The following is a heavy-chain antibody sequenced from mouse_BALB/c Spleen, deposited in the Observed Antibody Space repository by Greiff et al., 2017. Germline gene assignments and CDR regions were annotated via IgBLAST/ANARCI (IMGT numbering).Heavy chain of an antibody. CDR1: GFTFSSYG. J-gene: IGHJ3*01. D-gene: IGHD2-1*01. CDR3: ARDGNWFAY. CDR2: INSNGGST. V-gene: IGHV5-6-3*01. Sequence: EVQGVESGGGLVQPGGSLKLSCAASGFTFSSYGMSWVRQTPDKRLELVATINSNGGSTYYPDSVKGRFTISRDNAKNTLYLQMSSLKSEDTAMYYCARDGNWFAYWGQGTLVTVSA.